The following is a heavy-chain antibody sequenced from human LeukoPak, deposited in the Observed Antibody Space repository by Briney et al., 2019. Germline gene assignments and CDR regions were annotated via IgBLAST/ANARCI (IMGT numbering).Heavy chain of an antibody. CDR1: GASIGSYY. CDR3: ARSAFLVTAPGLYYFDY. D-gene: IGHD6-13*01. J-gene: IGHJ4*02. V-gene: IGHV4-59*12. Sequence: SETLSLTCTVSGASIGSYYWSWIRQPPGKGLEWIGHIYNSGSTNYNPSLKGRVTMSVATSKNQFSLHLSSVTAADTAVYYCARSAFLVTAPGLYYFDYWGQGTLVAVSS. CDR2: IYNSGST.